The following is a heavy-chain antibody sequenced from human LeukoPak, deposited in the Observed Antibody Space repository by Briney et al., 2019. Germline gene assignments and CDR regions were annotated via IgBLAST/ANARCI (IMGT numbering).Heavy chain of an antibody. CDR3: ARGARRFGELTFYYYYYMDV. Sequence: SVKVSCKASGYTFTGYYMHWVRQAPGQGLEWMGWINPNSGGTNYAQKFQGRVTMTRDTSISTAYMELSRLRSDDTAVYYCARGARRFGELTFYYYYYMDVWGKGTTVTISS. J-gene: IGHJ6*03. CDR2: INPNSGGT. V-gene: IGHV1-2*02. CDR1: GYTFTGYY. D-gene: IGHD3-10*01.